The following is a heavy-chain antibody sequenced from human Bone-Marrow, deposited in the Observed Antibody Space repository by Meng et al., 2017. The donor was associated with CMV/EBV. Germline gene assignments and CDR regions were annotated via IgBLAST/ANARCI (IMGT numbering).Heavy chain of an antibody. J-gene: IGHJ6*02. V-gene: IGHV1-46*01. CDR1: GYTFTSYY. D-gene: IGHD2-2*01. CDR2: INPSGGST. Sequence: ASVKVSCKASGYTFTSYYMHWVRQAPGQGLEWMGIINPSGGSTSYAQKLQGRVTMTTDTSTSTAYMELRSLRSDDTAVYYCARYCSSTSCYLYYYYGMDVWGQGTTVTVSS. CDR3: ARYCSSTSCYLYYYYGMDV.